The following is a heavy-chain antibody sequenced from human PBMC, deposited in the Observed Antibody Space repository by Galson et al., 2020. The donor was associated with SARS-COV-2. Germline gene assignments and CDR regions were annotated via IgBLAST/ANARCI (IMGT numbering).Heavy chain of an antibody. Sequence: GGSLRLSCTASGFTFGDYAMAWVRQAPGKGLEWVGFIRSKAYGGTTEDAASVKGRFTISRDDSKSIAYLQMNSLKTEDTAVYYCTRGGDYYDSSSYAVPYYFMDVWGKGTTVTVSS. J-gene: IGHJ6*03. D-gene: IGHD3-22*01. V-gene: IGHV3-49*04. CDR2: IRSKAYGGTT. CDR3: TRGGDYYDSSSYAVPYYFMDV. CDR1: GFTFGDYA.